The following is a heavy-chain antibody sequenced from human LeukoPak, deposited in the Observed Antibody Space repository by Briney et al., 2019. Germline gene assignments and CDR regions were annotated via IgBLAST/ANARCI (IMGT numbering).Heavy chain of an antibody. CDR2: IYPGDSDT. CDR1: GYSFTSYW. V-gene: IGHV5-51*01. Sequence: GESLKISCKGSGYSFTSYWIGWVRQMPGKGLEWMGIIYPGDSDTRYSPSFQGQVTISADKSISTAYLQWSSLKASDTAMYYYARLDYYDSSGYYKIDAFDIWGQGTMVTVSS. CDR3: ARLDYYDSSGYYKIDAFDI. J-gene: IGHJ3*02. D-gene: IGHD3-22*01.